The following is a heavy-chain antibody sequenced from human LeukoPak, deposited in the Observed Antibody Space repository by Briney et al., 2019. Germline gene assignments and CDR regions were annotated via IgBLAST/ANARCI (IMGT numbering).Heavy chain of an antibody. D-gene: IGHD3-22*01. CDR2: VSAYNGNT. CDR1: GYTFTNYG. CDR3: ARSYYYDGSGYSQNDAFDI. Sequence: ASVKVSCKASGYTFTNYGISWVRQAPGQGLEWMGWVSAYNGNTNYAQNLQGRVTMTTDTSTSTAYMELRSLRSDDTAVYYCARSYYYDGSGYSQNDAFDIWGQGTMVTVSS. V-gene: IGHV1-18*01. J-gene: IGHJ3*02.